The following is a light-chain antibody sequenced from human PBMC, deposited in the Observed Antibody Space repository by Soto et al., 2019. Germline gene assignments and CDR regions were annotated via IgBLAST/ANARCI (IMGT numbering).Light chain of an antibody. J-gene: IGKJ1*01. CDR2: DAS. CDR1: QSVSSY. V-gene: IGKV3-11*01. Sequence: EIVLSQSPATLSLSPGERATLSCRASQSVSSYLAWYPHIPGQAPRLLIYDASKRATGIPARFSGSGSGTDFTLTISSLEPEDFAVYYCQQRSNWPPTWTFGQGTKVEVK. CDR3: QQRSNWPPTWT.